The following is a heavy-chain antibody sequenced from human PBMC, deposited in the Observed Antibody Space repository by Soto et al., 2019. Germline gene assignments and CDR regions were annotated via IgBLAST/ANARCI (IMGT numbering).Heavy chain of an antibody. J-gene: IGHJ4*02. V-gene: IGHV1-69*13. D-gene: IGHD1-1*01. Sequence: SVKVSCKASGGTFSSYAISWVRQAPGQGLEWMGGIIPIFGTANYAQKFQGRVTITADESTSTAYMELSSLRSEDTAVYYCARGRRESNWNDGNFEYWGQGTQVTVSS. CDR3: ARGRRESNWNDGNFEY. CDR1: GGTFSSYA. CDR2: IIPIFGTA.